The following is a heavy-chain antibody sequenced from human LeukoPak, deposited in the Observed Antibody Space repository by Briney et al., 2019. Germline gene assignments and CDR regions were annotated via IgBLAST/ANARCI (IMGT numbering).Heavy chain of an antibody. D-gene: IGHD6-19*01. Sequence: PGGSLRLSCAASGFTFSSYWMSWVRQAPGKGLEWVANIKQDGSEKYYVDSVKGRFTISRDNAKNSLYLQMNSLRAEDTAVYYCARDPPNSSGWYGVHWYFDLWGRGTLVTVSS. CDR3: ARDPPNSSGWYGVHWYFDL. CDR2: IKQDGSEK. V-gene: IGHV3-7*01. CDR1: GFTFSSYW. J-gene: IGHJ2*01.